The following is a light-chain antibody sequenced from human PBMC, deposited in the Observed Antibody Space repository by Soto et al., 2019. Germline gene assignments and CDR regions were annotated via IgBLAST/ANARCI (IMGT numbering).Light chain of an antibody. J-gene: IGKJ1*01. CDR2: GAS. V-gene: IGKV3-20*01. Sequence: ETVLTQSPGTLSLSPGERATLSCRASQTIRSNYLAWYRQTPGQAPRLLIYGASNMATGIADRFSGSGSGTDFTLIISRLEPEDFALYYCQQYGSSPWTFGQGTMVEIK. CDR1: QTIRSNY. CDR3: QQYGSSPWT.